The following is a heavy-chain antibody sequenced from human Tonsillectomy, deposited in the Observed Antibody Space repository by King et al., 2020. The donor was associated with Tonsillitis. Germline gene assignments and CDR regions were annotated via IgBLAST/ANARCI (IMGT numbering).Heavy chain of an antibody. J-gene: IGHJ4*02. CDR1: GYTFTAYY. CDR2: INPTTGAT. Sequence: LQLVQSGAEVKKPGASLKVACRASGYTFTAYYIHWVRQAPGQGLEWMGWINPTTGATIYAQKFQDRVTMTRDTSITTAYMELSRLRSDDTAVYFCARDIATVTVKYFDYWGQGTLVTVSS. V-gene: IGHV1-2*02. CDR3: ARDIATVTVKYFDY. D-gene: IGHD4-11*01.